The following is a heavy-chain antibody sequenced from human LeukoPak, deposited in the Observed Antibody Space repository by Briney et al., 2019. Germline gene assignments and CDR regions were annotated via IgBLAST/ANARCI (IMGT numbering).Heavy chain of an antibody. Sequence: SETLSLTCAVSGGSISSGGYSWNWIRQPPGKGLEWIGYIYNSGSTSYNPSLKSGVTMSVDTSKNQFSLTLSSVTAADTAVYYCARVARCTSCFDVDYWGQGTLVTVSS. J-gene: IGHJ4*02. CDR3: ARVARCTSCFDVDY. V-gene: IGHV4-30-4*07. CDR1: GGSISSGGYS. CDR2: IYNSGST. D-gene: IGHD2-2*01.